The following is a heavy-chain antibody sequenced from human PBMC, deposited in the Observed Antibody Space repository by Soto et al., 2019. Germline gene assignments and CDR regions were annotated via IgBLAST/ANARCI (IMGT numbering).Heavy chain of an antibody. CDR3: ARDGRKELWVEGLNAMDV. CDR1: AYTFTTYG. D-gene: IGHD5-18*01. J-gene: IGHJ6*02. V-gene: IGHV1-18*01. Sequence: QVQLVQSGPEVKKPGALVKVSCKASAYTFTTYGISWVRQAPGQGLEWMGWISGYNGQTNYAQKFRGRVTITTDTSTSTAYMELRSLRSDDTAMYYCARDGRKELWVEGLNAMDVWGQGTTVTVSS. CDR2: ISGYNGQT.